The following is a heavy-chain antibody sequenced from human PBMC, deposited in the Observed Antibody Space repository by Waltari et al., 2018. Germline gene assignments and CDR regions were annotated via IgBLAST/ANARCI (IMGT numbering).Heavy chain of an antibody. Sequence: QLQLQASGPGLVKPSETPSLTCTVSGGSITSSSSYWGWIRQPPGKGLDWIGSIYYSGSTYYNPSLKSRVTISVDTSKNQFSLKLSSVTAADTAVYYCARYVIVAAAGTKGYFDYWGQGTLVTVSS. CDR3: ARYVIVAAAGTKGYFDY. CDR1: GGSITSSSSY. D-gene: IGHD6-13*01. CDR2: IYYSGST. V-gene: IGHV4-39*07. J-gene: IGHJ4*02.